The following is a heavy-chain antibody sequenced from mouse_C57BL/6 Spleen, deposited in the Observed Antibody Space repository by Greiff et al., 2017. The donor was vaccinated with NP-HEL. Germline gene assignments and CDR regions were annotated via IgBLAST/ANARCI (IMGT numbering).Heavy chain of an antibody. J-gene: IGHJ2*01. V-gene: IGHV14-4*01. D-gene: IGHD1-1*01. CDR2: IDPENGDT. CDR1: GFNIKDDY. Sequence: EVQLQQSGAELVRPGASVKLSCTASGFNIKDDYMHWVKQRPEQGLEWIGWIDPENGDTEYASKFQGKATITADTSSNTAYLQLSSLTSEDTAVYYCTTGGYGSTYFDYWGKGTTLTVSS. CDR3: TTGGYGSTYFDY.